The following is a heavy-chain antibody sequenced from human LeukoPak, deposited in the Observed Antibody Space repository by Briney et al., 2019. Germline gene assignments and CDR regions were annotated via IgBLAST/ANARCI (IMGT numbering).Heavy chain of an antibody. CDR3: ERDAWMPSTPLDY. CDR2: INADGSST. CDR1: GFTFSTYW. V-gene: IGHV3-74*01. Sequence: GGSLRLSCEASGFTFSTYWMHWVRQTPGKGLVWVSRINADGSSTSYADSVKGRFTISRDNAKNTLYLQMNSLRAEDTAVYYCERDAWMPSTPLDYWGQGTLVTVSS. J-gene: IGHJ4*02. D-gene: IGHD1-1*01.